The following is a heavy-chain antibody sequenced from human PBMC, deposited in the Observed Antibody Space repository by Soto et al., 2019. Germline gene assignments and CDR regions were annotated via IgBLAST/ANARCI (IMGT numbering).Heavy chain of an antibody. J-gene: IGHJ4*02. Sequence: GKGLEWIGEINHSGSTNYNPSLKSRVTISVDTSKNQFSLKLSSVTAADTAVYYCARGSRVLLWFGGRFDYWGQGTLVTVSS. D-gene: IGHD3-10*01. CDR3: ARGSRVLLWFGGRFDY. V-gene: IGHV4-34*01. CDR2: INHSGST.